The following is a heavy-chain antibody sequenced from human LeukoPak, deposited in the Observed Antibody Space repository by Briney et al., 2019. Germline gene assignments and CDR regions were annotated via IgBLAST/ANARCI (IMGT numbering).Heavy chain of an antibody. CDR2: IYYSGST. D-gene: IGHD2-21*02. CDR1: GGSISSGGSY. CDR3: ARGGGDLDAFDI. Sequence: SQTLSLTCTVSGGSISSGGSYWSWIRQHPGKGLEWIGYIYYSGSTYYNPSLKSRVTISVDTSKNQFSLKLSSVTAADTAVYYCARGGGDLDAFDIWGQGTMVTVSS. J-gene: IGHJ3*02. V-gene: IGHV4-31*03.